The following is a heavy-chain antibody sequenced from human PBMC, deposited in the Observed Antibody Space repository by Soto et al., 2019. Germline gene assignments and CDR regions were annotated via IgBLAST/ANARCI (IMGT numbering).Heavy chain of an antibody. D-gene: IGHD2-2*01. CDR2: INPNSGGT. CDR3: ARDRCSSTSCYVAWV. CDR1: GYTFTGYY. J-gene: IGHJ6*02. V-gene: IGHV1-2*02. Sequence: ASVKVSCKASGYTFTGYYMHWVRQAPGQGLEWMGWINPNSGGTNYAQKFQGRVTMTRDTSISTAYMELSRLRSDDTAVYYCARDRCSSTSCYVAWVWGQGPTVTVSS.